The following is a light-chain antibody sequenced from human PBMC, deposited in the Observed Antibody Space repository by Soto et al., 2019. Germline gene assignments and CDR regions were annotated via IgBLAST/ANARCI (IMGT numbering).Light chain of an antibody. CDR3: QQHGSSGST. V-gene: IGKV3-20*01. J-gene: IGKJ2*02. Sequence: EIVLTQSPGTLSLSPGERATLSCRASQSVSSSFLAWYQQKPGQAPRLLIYGASSRATGIPDRFSGSGSGTDFTLTISGLEPEDFAVYYCQQHGSSGSTFGQGTKLEIK. CDR2: GAS. CDR1: QSVSSSF.